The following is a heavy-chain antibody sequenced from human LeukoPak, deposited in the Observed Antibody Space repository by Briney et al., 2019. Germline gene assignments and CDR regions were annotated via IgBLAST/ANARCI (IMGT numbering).Heavy chain of an antibody. CDR3: ATGYSSSSSDY. CDR1: GYTFTSYG. D-gene: IGHD6-6*01. Sequence: GASVKVSCKASGYTFTSYGISWVRQAPGQGLEWMGWISAYNGNTNYAQKFQGRVTITTDESTSTAYMELSSLRSEDTAVYYCATGYSSSSSDYWGQGTLVTVSS. CDR2: ISAYNGNT. V-gene: IGHV1-18*01. J-gene: IGHJ4*02.